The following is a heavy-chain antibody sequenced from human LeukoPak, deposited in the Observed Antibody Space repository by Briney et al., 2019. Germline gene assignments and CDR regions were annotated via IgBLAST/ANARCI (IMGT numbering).Heavy chain of an antibody. CDR3: AGVEGNSYYDISSYYNVRAFDV. Sequence: SETLSLTCSVSGDSVSDDAYCWSWIRQPPGKQLEWVGYIFYRGRTNYNPSLKSRVTMSVDTSKNQFSLKLSSVTAADTAVYYCAGVEGNSYYDISSYYNVRAFDVWGPGTMVTVSP. D-gene: IGHD3-22*01. J-gene: IGHJ3*01. CDR2: IFYRGRT. V-gene: IGHV4-61*08. CDR1: GDSVSDDAYC.